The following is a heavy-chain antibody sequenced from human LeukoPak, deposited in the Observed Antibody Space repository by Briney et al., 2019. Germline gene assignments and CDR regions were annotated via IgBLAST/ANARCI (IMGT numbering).Heavy chain of an antibody. J-gene: IGHJ3*02. CDR3: ARDQDWNYAFDI. V-gene: IGHV1-46*01. CDR2: INPSGGRT. Sequence: VASVKVSCRASGYTLTSYFIHWVRQAPGQGLEWMGIINPSGGRTSYAQKFQGRVTMTRDTSTSAVYMELSSLRSEDTAVYYCARDQDWNYAFDIWGQGTMVTVSS. D-gene: IGHD1-7*01. CDR1: GYTLTSYF.